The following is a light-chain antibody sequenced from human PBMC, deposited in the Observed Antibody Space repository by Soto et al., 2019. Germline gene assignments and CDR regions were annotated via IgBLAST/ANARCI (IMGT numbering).Light chain of an antibody. V-gene: IGKV3-20*01. CDR3: QQFGSSIPHT. J-gene: IGKJ2*01. Sequence: EIVLTQSPGTLSLSPGERASVSCRASQSVYTSYLAWFQQKPGQAPRLPIYGASNRATGIPDRFSGSGSGTDFTLTISRLEPEDFGVYYCQQFGSSIPHTFGQGTKLEIK. CDR1: QSVYTSY. CDR2: GAS.